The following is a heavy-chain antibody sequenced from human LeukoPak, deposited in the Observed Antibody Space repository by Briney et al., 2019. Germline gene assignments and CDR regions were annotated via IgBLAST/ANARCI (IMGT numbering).Heavy chain of an antibody. D-gene: IGHD3-10*01. V-gene: IGHV4-59*01. CDR3: ARVSGARSYYSFDY. CDR1: GGSISSYY. J-gene: IGHJ4*02. Sequence: SETLSLTCTVSGGSISSYYWSWIRQPPGKGLEWIGYIYYSGSTNYNPSLKSRVTISVDTSKNQFSLKLSSVTAADTAVYYCARVSGARSYYSFDYWGQGTLVTVSS. CDR2: IYYSGST.